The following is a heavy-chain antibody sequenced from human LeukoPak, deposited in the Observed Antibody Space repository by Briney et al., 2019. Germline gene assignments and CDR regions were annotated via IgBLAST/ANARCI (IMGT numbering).Heavy chain of an antibody. CDR2: IYHSGST. CDR3: VRDVPHENDNKRGFER. V-gene: IGHV4-39*02. D-gene: IGHD3-9*01. J-gene: IGHJ4*02. CDR1: GDSISSSSYY. Sequence: KPSETLSLTCTVSGDSISSSSYYWGWIRQPPGKGLEWIASIYHSGSTYYNPSLKSRVTISVDTSKNHFSRMLNSVSAADTAVYNCVRDVPHENDNKRGFERWGQGTLVTVST.